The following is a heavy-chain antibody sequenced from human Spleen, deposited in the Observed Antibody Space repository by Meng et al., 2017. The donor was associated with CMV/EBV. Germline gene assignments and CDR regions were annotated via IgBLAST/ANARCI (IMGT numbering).Heavy chain of an antibody. J-gene: IGHJ4*02. CDR2: IYYSGST. D-gene: IGHD2-8*02. CDR1: GGSISSSSYY. V-gene: IGHV4-39*07. Sequence: SETLSLTCTVSGGSISSSSYYWGWIRQPPGKGLEWIGSIYYSGSTYYNPSPKSLVTISVDTSKNQFSLKLSSVTAADTAVYYCARDTEDYFYYWGQGTLVTVSS. CDR3: ARDTEDYFYY.